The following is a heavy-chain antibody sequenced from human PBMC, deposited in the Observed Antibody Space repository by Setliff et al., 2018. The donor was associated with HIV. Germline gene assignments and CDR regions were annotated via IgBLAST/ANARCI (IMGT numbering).Heavy chain of an antibody. D-gene: IGHD2-15*01. V-gene: IGHV4-31*03. J-gene: IGHJ4*02. CDR1: GFSIDDYA. CDR2: IYYSGNP. CDR3: ARGGLGVVGAIDY. Sequence: LRLSCTASGFSIDDYAMSWIRQHPGKGLEWIGYIYYSGNPFCNPSLRSRVTISLDTSKNQFSLKLSSVTAADTAVYYCARGGLGVVGAIDYWSQGTLVTVSS.